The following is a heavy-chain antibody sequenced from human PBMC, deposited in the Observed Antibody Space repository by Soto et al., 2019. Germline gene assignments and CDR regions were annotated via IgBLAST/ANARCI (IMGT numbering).Heavy chain of an antibody. D-gene: IGHD2-21*02. CDR2: IIPIFGTA. V-gene: IGHV1-69*13. CDR3: ARESQAYCGGDCHPAAFDI. CDR1: GGTFSSYA. Sequence: SVKVSCKASGGTFSSYAISWVRQAPGQGLEWMGGIIPIFGTANYAQKFQGRVTITADGSTSTAYMELSSLRSEDTAVYYCARESQAYCGGDCHPAAFDIWGQGTMVTV. J-gene: IGHJ3*02.